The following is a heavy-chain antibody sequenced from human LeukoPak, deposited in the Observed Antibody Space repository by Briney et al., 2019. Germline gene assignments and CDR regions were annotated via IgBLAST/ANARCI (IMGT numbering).Heavy chain of an antibody. V-gene: IGHV3-53*01. D-gene: IGHD4-17*01. J-gene: IGHJ4*02. CDR2: IYSGGST. Sequence: GGSLRLSCAASGFTVSSNYMSWVRQAPGKGLEWFSVIYSGGSTYYADSVKGRFTISRDNSKNTLYLQMNSLRAEDTAVYYCARVLLDYGDSPFDYWGQGTLVTVSS. CDR3: ARVLLDYGDSPFDY. CDR1: GFTVSSNY.